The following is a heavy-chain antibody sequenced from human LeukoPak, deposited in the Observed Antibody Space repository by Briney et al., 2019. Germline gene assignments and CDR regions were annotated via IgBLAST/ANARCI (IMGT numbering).Heavy chain of an antibody. CDR2: INPNSGGT. V-gene: IGHV1-2*02. CDR1: GYTFTGYY. CDR3: ARVLVAHSSSWYFQH. Sequence: ASVKVSCKASGYTFTGYYMHWVRQAPGQGLEWMGWINPNSGGTNYAQKFQGRVTMTRDTSISTAYMELSSLRSEDTAVYYCARVLVAHSSSWYFQHWGQGTLVTVSS. J-gene: IGHJ1*01. D-gene: IGHD6-13*01.